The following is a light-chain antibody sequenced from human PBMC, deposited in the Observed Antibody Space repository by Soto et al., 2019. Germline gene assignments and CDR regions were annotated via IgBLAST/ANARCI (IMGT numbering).Light chain of an antibody. V-gene: IGLV2-14*01. CDR3: SSFTSSGTQV. CDR1: SSDVGGYNY. J-gene: IGLJ1*01. CDR2: EVN. Sequence: QSALTQPASVSGSPGQSITISCTGTSSDVGGYNYVSWYQQHPGKVPKLMIYEVNTRPSGVSDRFSGSRSGNTASLTISGLQTEDEAEYYCSSFTSSGTQVFGTGTKLTVL.